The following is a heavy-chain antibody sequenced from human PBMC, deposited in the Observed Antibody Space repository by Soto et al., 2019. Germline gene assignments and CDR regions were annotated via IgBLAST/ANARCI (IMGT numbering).Heavy chain of an antibody. D-gene: IGHD3-22*01. V-gene: IGHV1-8*02. CDR3: VRMASSGSLNWFDP. CDR1: QHTFSNYD. CDR2: TNPNSGNT. Sequence: QVQLVQSGAEVKKPGASVKVSCKASQHTFSNYDISWVRQATGQGLEWMGWTNPNSGNTGYALKFQGRVTMTRDASISTAYMELSSLGSDDTAVYYCVRMASSGSLNWFDPWGQGTLVTVSS. J-gene: IGHJ5*02.